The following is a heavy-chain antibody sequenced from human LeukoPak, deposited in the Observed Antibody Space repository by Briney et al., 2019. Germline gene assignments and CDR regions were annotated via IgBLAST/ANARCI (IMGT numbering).Heavy chain of an antibody. CDR3: AREGGPYRPLDY. Sequence: SETLSLTCGVSGGSITSTNYWTWVRQPPGKGLEWIGEVNLQGSTNYNPSLMGRVAISVDSSENHISLQLTSVTAADTAVYYCAREGGPYRPLDYSGQGALVTVSS. V-gene: IGHV4-4*02. CDR1: GGSITSTNY. J-gene: IGHJ4*02. CDR2: VNLQGST.